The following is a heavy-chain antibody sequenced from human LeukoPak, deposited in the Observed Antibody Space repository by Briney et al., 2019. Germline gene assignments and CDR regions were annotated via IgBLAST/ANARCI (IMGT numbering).Heavy chain of an antibody. J-gene: IGHJ2*01. V-gene: IGHV4-4*02. CDR3: ARDRVVRGWYFDL. D-gene: IGHD3-10*01. Sequence: SETLSLTCAVSGGSISSSNWWSWVRQPPGKGLEWIGEIYRSGSTDYNPSLKSRVTMSVDKSKNQFSLKLRSVTAADTAVYYCARDRVVRGWYFDLWGRGTLVTVSS. CDR2: IYRSGST. CDR1: GGSISSSNW.